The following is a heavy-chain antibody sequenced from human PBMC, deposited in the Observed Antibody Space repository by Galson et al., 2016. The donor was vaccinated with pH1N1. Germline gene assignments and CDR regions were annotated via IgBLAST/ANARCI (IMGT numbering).Heavy chain of an antibody. CDR1: GFTFNSYS. D-gene: IGHD3-22*01. CDR3: ARVSGGYYNTSGYYYRWYFDL. CDR2: ISSSSSYI. V-gene: IGHV3-21*01. J-gene: IGHJ2*01. Sequence: LRLSCAASGFTFNSYSMNWVRQAPGKGLEWVSSISSSSSYIYYADSVKGRFTISRDNAENSLYLQMNSLRAEDTAVYYCARVSGGYYNTSGYYYRWYFDLWGRGTLVTVSS.